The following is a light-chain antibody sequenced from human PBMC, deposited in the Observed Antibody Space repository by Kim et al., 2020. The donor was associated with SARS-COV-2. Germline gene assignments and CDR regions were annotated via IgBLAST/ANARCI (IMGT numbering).Light chain of an antibody. Sequence: SYELTQPPSVSVSPGQTASITCSGDKLGNKYTSWYQQKSGQSPVLVMYQDSKRPSGIPERFSGSNSGNTATLTISGTQAIDEADYYCQAWDSSTAVVFGGGTQLTVL. CDR3: QAWDSSTAVV. J-gene: IGLJ2*01. CDR2: QDS. CDR1: KLGNKY. V-gene: IGLV3-1*01.